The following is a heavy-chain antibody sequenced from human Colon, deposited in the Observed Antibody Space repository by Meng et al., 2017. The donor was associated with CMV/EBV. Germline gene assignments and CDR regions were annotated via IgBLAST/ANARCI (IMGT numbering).Heavy chain of an antibody. J-gene: IGHJ4*02. CDR2: VDPEAGAK. V-gene: IGHV1-24*01. D-gene: IGHD2-2*02. Sequence: ASVKVSCKVSGYTLTALPMHWVRQAPGKGLEWMGGVDPEAGAKIYAQKFQGRLTMTEDTSTGTAYMELSSLRSEDTAVYYCATAHTVLLGHCTSTTCYTLDSWGQGTLVTVSS. CDR1: GYTLTALP. CDR3: ATAHTVLLGHCTSTTCYTLDS.